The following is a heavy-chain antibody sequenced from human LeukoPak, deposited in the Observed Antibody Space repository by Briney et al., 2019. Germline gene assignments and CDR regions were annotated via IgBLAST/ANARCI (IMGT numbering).Heavy chain of an antibody. Sequence: GASVKVSCKASGYTFTSYDINWVRQATGQGLEWMGWMNPNSGNTGYAQKFQGRVTMTRDTSTTTVYMELSSLRSEDTAVYYCARETDIAAAANYFDYWGQGTLVTVSS. CDR2: MNPNSGNT. D-gene: IGHD6-13*01. J-gene: IGHJ4*02. CDR3: ARETDIAAAANYFDY. V-gene: IGHV1-8*01. CDR1: GYTFTSYD.